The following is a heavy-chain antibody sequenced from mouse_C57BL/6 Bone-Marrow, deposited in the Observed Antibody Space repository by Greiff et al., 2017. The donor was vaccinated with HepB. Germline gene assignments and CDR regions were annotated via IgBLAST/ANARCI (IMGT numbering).Heavy chain of an antibody. CDR2: INPSSGYT. V-gene: IGHV1-4*01. CDR1: GYTFTSYT. D-gene: IGHD2-5*01. CDR3: ARSESNTYAMDY. Sequence: QVQLQQSGAELARPGASVKMSCKASGYTFTSYTMHWVKQRPGQGLEWIGYINPSSGYTKYNQKFKDKATLTADKSSSTAYMQLSSLTSEDSAVYYCARSESNTYAMDYWGQGTSVTVSS. J-gene: IGHJ4*01.